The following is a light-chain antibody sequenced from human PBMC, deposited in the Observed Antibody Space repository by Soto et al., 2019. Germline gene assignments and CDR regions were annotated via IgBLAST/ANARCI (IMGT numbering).Light chain of an antibody. CDR2: DAS. Sequence: DIQMTQSPSTLSASVGDRVTITCRASQTISSWLAWYQQKPGKAPKLLIYDASTLESGVPSRFSGSGSGTHFTLTISSLQPDDSATYYCQQYNSYWTFGQGTKVEIQ. V-gene: IGKV1-5*01. J-gene: IGKJ1*01. CDR3: QQYNSYWT. CDR1: QTISSW.